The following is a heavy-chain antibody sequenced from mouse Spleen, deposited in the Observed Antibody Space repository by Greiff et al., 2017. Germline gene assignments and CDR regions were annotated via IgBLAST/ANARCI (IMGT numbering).Heavy chain of an antibody. J-gene: IGHJ1*03. D-gene: IGHD2-1*01. CDR2: ISGGGGNT. CDR3: ARNRNYVSYWYFDV. CDR1: GFTFSSYT. V-gene: IGHV5-9*01. Sequence: EVKVVESGGGLVKPGGSLKLSCAASGFTFSSYTMSWVRQTPEKRLEWVATISGGGGNTYYPDSVKGRFTISRDNAKNTLYLQMSSLRSEDTALYYCARNRNYVSYWYFDVWGTGTTVTVSS.